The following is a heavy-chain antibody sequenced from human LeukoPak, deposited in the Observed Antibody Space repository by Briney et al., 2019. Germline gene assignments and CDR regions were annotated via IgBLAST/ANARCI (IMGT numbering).Heavy chain of an antibody. V-gene: IGHV1-2*02. D-gene: IGHD2-2*01. J-gene: IGHJ5*02. Sequence: EASVKVSCKASGYTFTGYYMHWVRQAPGQGLEWMGWINPNSGGTNYAQKFQGRVTMTRDTSISTAYMELSRLRSDDTAVYYCARELDCSSTSCYGHPHNWFDPWGQGTLVTVSS. CDR3: ARELDCSSTSCYGHPHNWFDP. CDR1: GYTFTGYY. CDR2: INPNSGGT.